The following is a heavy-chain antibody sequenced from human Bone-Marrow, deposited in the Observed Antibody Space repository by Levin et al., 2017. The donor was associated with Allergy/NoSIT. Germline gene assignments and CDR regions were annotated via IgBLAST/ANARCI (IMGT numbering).Heavy chain of an antibody. CDR2: MSYDGTNK. J-gene: IGHJ6*02. V-gene: IGHV3-30*18. CDR3: AKDLAPYCSSLTCYLGGYGMDV. D-gene: IGHD2-2*01. CDR1: GFAFSNYG. Sequence: GESLKISCAASGFAFSNYGIHWVRQAPGKGLEWVAVMSYDGTNKYYADSVKGRFSISRDNSRYTVYLQMNSLRVGDTAVYYCAKDLAPYCSSLTCYLGGYGMDVWGQGTKVTVSS.